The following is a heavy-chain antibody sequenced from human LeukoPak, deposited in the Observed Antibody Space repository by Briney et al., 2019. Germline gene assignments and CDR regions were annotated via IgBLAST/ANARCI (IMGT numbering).Heavy chain of an antibody. CDR3: AAYYDSSGYYLRPLDY. V-gene: IGHV1-24*01. CDR1: GFTFSSYG. CDR2: FDPEDGET. J-gene: IGHJ4*02. D-gene: IGHD3-22*01. Sequence: KTGGSLRLSCAASGFTFSSYGMHWVRQAPGKGLEWMGGFDPEDGETIYAQKFQGRVTMTEDTSTDTAYMELSSLRSEDTAVYYCAAYYDSSGYYLRPLDYWGQGTLVTVSS.